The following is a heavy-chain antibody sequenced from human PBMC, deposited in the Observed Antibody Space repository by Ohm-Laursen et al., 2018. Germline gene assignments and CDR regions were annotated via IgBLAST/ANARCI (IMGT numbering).Heavy chain of an antibody. CDR3: ADSRALGTVFDY. J-gene: IGHJ4*01. Sequence: SDTLSLTCTVSGYSISSGYYWGWIRQPPGKGLEWIGSIYHTGSTYYSPSLKSRVTISVDKSKNHFSLKLSSVTAADTAVYYCADSRALGTVFDYWGHGTLVTVSS. V-gene: IGHV4-38-2*02. CDR2: IYHTGST. CDR1: GYSISSGYY. D-gene: IGHD4-17*01.